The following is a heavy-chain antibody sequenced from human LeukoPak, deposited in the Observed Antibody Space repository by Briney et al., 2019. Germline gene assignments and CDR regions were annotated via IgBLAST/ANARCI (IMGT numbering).Heavy chain of an antibody. V-gene: IGHV1-69*04. CDR3: ARVGYDYVWGSYRLHYYFDY. D-gene: IGHD3-16*02. Sequence: ASVKVSCKASGGTFSSYAISWVRQAPGQGLEWRGRIIPILGIANYAQKFQGRVTITADKSTSTAYMELSSLRSEDTAVYSCARVGYDYVWGSYRLHYYFDYWGQGTLVTVSS. J-gene: IGHJ4*02. CDR2: IIPILGIA. CDR1: GGTFSSYA.